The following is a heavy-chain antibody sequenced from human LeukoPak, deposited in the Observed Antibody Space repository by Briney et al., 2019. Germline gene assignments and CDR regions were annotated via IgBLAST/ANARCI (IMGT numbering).Heavy chain of an antibody. D-gene: IGHD6-13*01. CDR3: ARGHHGSWYELGDY. J-gene: IGHJ4*02. V-gene: IGHV3-48*02. Sequence: GGSLRLSCAASGFTFSSYSMNWVRQAPGKGLEWLSYISGSSSTISYADSVEGRFTISRDNARNSLYLQMKSLGDEDTAVYYCARGHHGSWYELGDYWGQGTLVTVSS. CDR2: ISGSSSTI. CDR1: GFTFSSYS.